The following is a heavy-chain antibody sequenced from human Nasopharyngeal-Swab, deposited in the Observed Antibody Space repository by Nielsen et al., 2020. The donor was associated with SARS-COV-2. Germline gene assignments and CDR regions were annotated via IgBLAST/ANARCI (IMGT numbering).Heavy chain of an antibody. CDR1: GFTFSSYS. Sequence: GGSLRLSCAASGFTFSSYSMNWVRQAPGKGLEWVSYISSSSSTIYYADSVKGRFTISGDNAKNSLYLQMNSLRDEDTAVYYCARVRHDFWSGYNYYYYGMDVWGQGTTVTVSS. V-gene: IGHV3-48*02. J-gene: IGHJ6*02. D-gene: IGHD3-3*01. CDR3: ARVRHDFWSGYNYYYYGMDV. CDR2: ISSSSSTI.